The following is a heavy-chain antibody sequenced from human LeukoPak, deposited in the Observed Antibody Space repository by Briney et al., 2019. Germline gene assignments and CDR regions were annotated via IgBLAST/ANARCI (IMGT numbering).Heavy chain of an antibody. CDR1: GYSISSGYY. J-gene: IGHJ6*02. CDR2: IYHSGST. CDR3: ARGAQIYGMDV. Sequence: PSETLSLTCTVSGYSISSGYYWGWIRQPPGKGLEWIGSIYHSGSTYYNPSLKSRVTISVDTSKNQFSLKLSSVTAADTAVYYCARGAQIYGMDVWGQGTTVTVSS. V-gene: IGHV4-38-2*02.